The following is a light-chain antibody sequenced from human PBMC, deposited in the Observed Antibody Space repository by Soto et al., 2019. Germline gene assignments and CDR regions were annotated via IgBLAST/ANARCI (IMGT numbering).Light chain of an antibody. CDR3: QQYYTYPVT. CDR2: AAS. J-gene: IGKJ5*01. Sequence: DTQMTQSPSSLSASVGDRVTITCRASQDIRSYLAWHQQKPDKAPKSLIYAASRLHSGVPSRFSGSGSGTDFTLTISSLQPEDFATYYCQQYYTYPVTFGQGTRLEIK. CDR1: QDIRSY. V-gene: IGKV1D-16*01.